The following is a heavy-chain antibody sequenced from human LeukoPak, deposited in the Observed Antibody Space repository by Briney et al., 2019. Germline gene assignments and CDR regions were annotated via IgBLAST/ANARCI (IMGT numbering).Heavy chain of an antibody. D-gene: IGHD3-10*01. CDR3: ARDIGDSGTYVACDY. CDR2: INPSGITT. V-gene: IGHV1-46*01. CDR1: GYTFTSHY. Sequence: ASVKVSCKASGYTFTSHYIHWVRQAPGQGLEWMGIINPSGITTTYAQKFQGRVTMTRDMSTSTVYMELSSLRSEDTAVYYCARDIGDSGTYVACDYWGQGTLVTVSS. J-gene: IGHJ4*02.